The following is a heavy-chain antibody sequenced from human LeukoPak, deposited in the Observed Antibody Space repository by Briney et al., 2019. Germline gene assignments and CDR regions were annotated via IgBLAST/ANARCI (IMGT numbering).Heavy chain of an antibody. D-gene: IGHD3-10*01. CDR1: GGSLISSSDL. Sequence: SETLSLTCTVSGGSLISSSDLWVWIRQPPGKGLEWIGGIYYSGSTYYDPSLKSRINISIDTSKDQFFLRVTSVTAADTAVYYCARYYGSGSKTVRAIDYWGQGTLVIVSS. J-gene: IGHJ4*02. CDR2: IYYSGST. V-gene: IGHV4-39*07. CDR3: ARYYGSGSKTVRAIDY.